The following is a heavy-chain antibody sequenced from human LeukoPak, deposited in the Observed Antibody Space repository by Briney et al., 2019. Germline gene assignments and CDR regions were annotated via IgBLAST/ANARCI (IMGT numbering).Heavy chain of an antibody. CDR3: AKAPTYYYSGGNWYFDL. J-gene: IGHJ2*01. CDR1: GFTFSSYA. D-gene: IGHD3-10*01. V-gene: IGHV3-23*01. Sequence: GGSLRLSCAASGFTFSSYAMSWVRQAPGKGLEWVSAISGSGGSTYYADSVKGRFTISRDNSKNTLYLQMNSLRAEDTAVYYCAKAPTYYYSGGNWYFDLWGRGTLVTVSS. CDR2: ISGSGGST.